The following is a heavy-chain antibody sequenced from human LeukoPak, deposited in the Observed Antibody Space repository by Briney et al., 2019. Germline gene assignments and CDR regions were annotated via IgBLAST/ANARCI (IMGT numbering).Heavy chain of an antibody. D-gene: IGHD1-26*01. CDR3: ARSTGIVGAPDFDY. J-gene: IGHJ4*02. CDR1: GFTFRSYS. CDR2: ISSSSSYI. Sequence: GGSLRLSCAASGFTFRSYSMNWVRQAPGKGLEWVSSISSSSSYIYYADSVKGRFTISRDNAKNSLYLQMNSLRAEDTAVYYCARSTGIVGAPDFDYWGQGTLVTVSS. V-gene: IGHV3-21*01.